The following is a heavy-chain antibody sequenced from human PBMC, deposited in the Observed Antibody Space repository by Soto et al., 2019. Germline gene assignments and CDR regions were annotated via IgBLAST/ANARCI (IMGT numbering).Heavy chain of an antibody. Sequence: GGSLRLSCAASGFTFSSYSMNWVRQAPGKGLEWVSYISSSSSTIYYADSVKGRFTISRDNAKNSLYLQMNSLRAEDTAVYYCARALIIAAAELDYWGQGTLVTVSS. CDR3: ARALIIAAAELDY. J-gene: IGHJ4*02. D-gene: IGHD6-13*01. V-gene: IGHV3-48*01. CDR2: ISSSSSTI. CDR1: GFTFSSYS.